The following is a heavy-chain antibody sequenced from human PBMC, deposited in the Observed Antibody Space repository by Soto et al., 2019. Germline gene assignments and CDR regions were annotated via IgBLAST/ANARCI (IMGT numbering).Heavy chain of an antibody. CDR1: GYTFTSYA. D-gene: IGHD3-22*01. J-gene: IGHJ4*02. V-gene: IGHV1-3*01. Sequence: ASVKVSCKASGYTFTSYAMHWVRQAPGQRLEWMGWINAGNGNTKYSQKFQGRVTITRDTSARTAYMELSSLRSEDTAVYYCARDYYDSSGYFALYFDYWGQGTMVTVSS. CDR2: INAGNGNT. CDR3: ARDYYDSSGYFALYFDY.